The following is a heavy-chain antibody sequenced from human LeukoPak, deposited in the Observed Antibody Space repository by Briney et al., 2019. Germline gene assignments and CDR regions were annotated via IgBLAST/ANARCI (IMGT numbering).Heavy chain of an antibody. CDR1: GFTFSSYW. CDR3: AKDIVPYDFWSGYYYEPSY. CDR2: INSDGSST. V-gene: IGHV3-74*01. D-gene: IGHD3-3*01. Sequence: GGSLRLSCAASGFTFSSYWMHWVRHAPGKGLVCVSRINSDGSSTSYADSVKGRFTSFRDNSKNSLYLQMNSLRTEDTALYYCAKDIVPYDFWSGYYYEPSYWGQGTLVTVSS. J-gene: IGHJ4*02.